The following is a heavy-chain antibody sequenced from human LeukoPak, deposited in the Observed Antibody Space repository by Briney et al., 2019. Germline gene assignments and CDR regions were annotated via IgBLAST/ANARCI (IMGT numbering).Heavy chain of an antibody. Sequence: PGGSLRLSCAASGFTFSSYAMSWVRQAPGKGLEWVSAINYSGGTTYYADSVKGRFTISRDNSQNMLYLQMNSLRAEDTAVYFCANRPGWRAFDYWGQGTLVTVSS. CDR3: ANRPGWRAFDY. J-gene: IGHJ4*02. CDR2: INYSGGTT. V-gene: IGHV3-23*01. CDR1: GFTFSSYA.